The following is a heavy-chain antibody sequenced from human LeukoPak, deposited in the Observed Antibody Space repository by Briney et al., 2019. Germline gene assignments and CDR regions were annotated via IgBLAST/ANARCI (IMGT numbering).Heavy chain of an antibody. Sequence: SETLSLTCTVSGGSVRSGSYYWSWIRQPPGKGLEWIVYIHYIGSTSNNPSLKSRVTISIDTSKNQISLKLNSVTAADTAVYYCARHFPHMDYSGWKQGWFDPWGQGTLVTVSS. D-gene: IGHD6-19*01. V-gene: IGHV4-61*01. J-gene: IGHJ5*02. CDR1: GGSVRSGSYY. CDR2: IHYIGST. CDR3: ARHFPHMDYSGWKQGWFDP.